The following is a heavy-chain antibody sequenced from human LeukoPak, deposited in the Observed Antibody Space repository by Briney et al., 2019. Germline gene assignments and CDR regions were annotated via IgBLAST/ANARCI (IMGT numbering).Heavy chain of an antibody. V-gene: IGHV4-61*02. D-gene: IGHD3-3*01. Sequence: SETLSLTCTVSGGSISGGSYYWSWIRQPAGKGLEWIGRIYTSGSTNYNPSLKSRVTISVDTSKNQFSLKLSSVTAADTAVYYCARDHAADYDFWSGSGPGGYYYYMDVWGKGTTVTVSS. CDR2: IYTSGST. J-gene: IGHJ6*03. CDR3: ARDHAADYDFWSGSGPGGYYYYMDV. CDR1: GGSISGGSYY.